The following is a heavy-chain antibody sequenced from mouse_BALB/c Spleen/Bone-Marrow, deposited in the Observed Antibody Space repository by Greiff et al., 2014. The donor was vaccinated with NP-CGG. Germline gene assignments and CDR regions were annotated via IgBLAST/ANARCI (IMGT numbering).Heavy chain of an antibody. CDR2: IDPANGNT. CDR1: GFNIKDTY. D-gene: IGHD1-1*01. CDR3: ATYYYGSSWGFAY. Sequence: EVKLMESGAELVKPGASAKLSCTASGFNIKDTYMHWVKQRPEQGLEWIGRIDPANGNTKYDPKFQGKATITADTSSNTAYLQLXXXXXXDTAVYYCATYYYGSSWGFAYWGQGTLVTVSA. J-gene: IGHJ3*01. V-gene: IGHV14-3*02.